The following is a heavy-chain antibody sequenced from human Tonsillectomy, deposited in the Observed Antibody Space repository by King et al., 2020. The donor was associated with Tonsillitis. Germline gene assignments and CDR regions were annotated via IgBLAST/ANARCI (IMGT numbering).Heavy chain of an antibody. CDR1: GFSLSTSGVG. Sequence: TLKESGPTLVKPTQTLTLTCTFSGFSLSTSGVGVGWIRQPPGKALEWLALIYWDDDKRYSPSLKSRLTITKDTSKNQVVLTMTNMDPVDTATYYCAHRSRITIFGVVIEDWFDPCGQGTLVTVSS. D-gene: IGHD3-3*01. J-gene: IGHJ5*02. CDR2: IYWDDDK. CDR3: AHRSRITIFGVVIEDWFDP. V-gene: IGHV2-5*02.